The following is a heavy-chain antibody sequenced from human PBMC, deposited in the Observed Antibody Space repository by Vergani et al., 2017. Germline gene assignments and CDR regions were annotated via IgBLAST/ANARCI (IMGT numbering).Heavy chain of an antibody. D-gene: IGHD3-9*01. CDR2: IKSDGSIT. J-gene: IGHJ5*01. CDR3: ARARCIETCYMSNWLDS. V-gene: IGHV3-74*03. CDR1: GFSFNSYW. Sequence: DVHLAESGGGFFQPGGSLRLSCSASGFSFNSYWMHWVRQVPGKGLLWVSRIKSDGSITAYADSVKGRFTISRDNAQNTLYLQMNSLRVEDTSVYYCARARCIETCYMSNWLDSWGQGTLVTVSS.